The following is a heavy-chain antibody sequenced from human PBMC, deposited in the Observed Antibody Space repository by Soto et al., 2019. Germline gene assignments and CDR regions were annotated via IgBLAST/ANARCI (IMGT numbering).Heavy chain of an antibody. CDR2: INSDGSST. Sequence: EVQLVESGGGLVQPGGSLRLSCAASGFTFSSYWMHWVRQAPGKGLVWVSRINSDGSSTSYADSVKGRFTISRDNAKNTPYLQMNSLRAEDTAVYYCARDFRIAARQGLVYYMDVWGKGTTVTVSS. CDR1: GFTFSSYW. CDR3: ARDFRIAARQGLVYYMDV. V-gene: IGHV3-74*01. D-gene: IGHD6-6*01. J-gene: IGHJ6*03.